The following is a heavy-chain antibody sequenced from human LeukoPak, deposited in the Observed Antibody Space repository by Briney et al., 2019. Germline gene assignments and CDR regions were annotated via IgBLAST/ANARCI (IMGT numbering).Heavy chain of an antibody. CDR2: INHSGST. V-gene: IGHV4-34*01. CDR1: SGSFSGYY. CDR3: ARVWYSSSWTIDY. Sequence: PSETLSLTCAVYSGSFSGYYWSWIRQPPGKGLEWIGEINHSGSTNYNPSLKSRVTISVDTSKNQFSLKLSSVTAADTAVYYCARVWYSSSWTIDYWGQGTLVTVSS. J-gene: IGHJ4*02. D-gene: IGHD6-13*01.